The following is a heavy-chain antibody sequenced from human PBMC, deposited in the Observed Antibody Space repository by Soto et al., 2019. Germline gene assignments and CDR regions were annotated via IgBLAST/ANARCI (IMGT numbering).Heavy chain of an antibody. Sequence: ASVKVSCKASGYTLTNYFMHWVRQAPGQGLEWMGIINPSAGNTNYAPQFQGRVTLTRDTSTSTVYMDLSSLRSDDTAVYYCARGVTGSGSYSPFDYWGQGTLVTVSS. CDR3: ARGVTGSGSYSPFDY. CDR2: INPSAGNT. CDR1: GYTLTNYF. D-gene: IGHD3-10*01. V-gene: IGHV1-46*01. J-gene: IGHJ4*02.